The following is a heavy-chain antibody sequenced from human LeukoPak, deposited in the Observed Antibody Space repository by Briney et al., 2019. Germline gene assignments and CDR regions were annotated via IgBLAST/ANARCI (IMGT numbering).Heavy chain of an antibody. V-gene: IGHV3-74*01. Sequence: PGGSLRLSCAASGFTFSSYWMHWVRQAPGKGLVWVSRINSDGSSTSYADSVKGRFTISRDNAKNTLYLQMNSLRAEDTAVYYCAREKYYYDSSGYFPFDYWGQGTLVTVSS. CDR2: INSDGSST. CDR1: GFTFSSYW. CDR3: AREKYYYDSSGYFPFDY. J-gene: IGHJ4*02. D-gene: IGHD3-22*01.